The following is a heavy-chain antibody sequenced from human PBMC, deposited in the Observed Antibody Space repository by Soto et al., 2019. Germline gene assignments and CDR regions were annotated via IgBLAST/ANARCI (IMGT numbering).Heavy chain of an antibody. CDR3: ARGLSEATVVTCYFDY. Sequence: SETLSLTCTVSGGSISSSDYYWSWIRQHPGKGLEWIGYIYYSGNTYYNPSLKSRLTISVDTSKNQFSLKLNSMTAADTAVYYCARGLSEATVVTCYFDYWGQGNLVTVSS. D-gene: IGHD4-17*01. J-gene: IGHJ4*02. V-gene: IGHV4-31*03. CDR2: IYYSGNT. CDR1: GGSISSSDYY.